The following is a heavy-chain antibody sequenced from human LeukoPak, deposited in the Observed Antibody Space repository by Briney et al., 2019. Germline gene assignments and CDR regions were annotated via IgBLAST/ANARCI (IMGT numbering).Heavy chain of an antibody. D-gene: IGHD3-3*01. CDR2: ISGSGGSI. J-gene: IGHJ4*02. CDR1: GFTFSSYA. V-gene: IGHV3-23*01. CDR3: AKTPRYYDFWSGYSYYFDY. Sequence: PGGSLRLSCAASGFTFSSYAMSWVRQAPGKGLEWVSAISGSGGSIYYADSVKGRFTISRDNSKNTLYLQMNSLRAEDTAVYYCAKTPRYYDFWSGYSYYFDYWGQGTLVTVSS.